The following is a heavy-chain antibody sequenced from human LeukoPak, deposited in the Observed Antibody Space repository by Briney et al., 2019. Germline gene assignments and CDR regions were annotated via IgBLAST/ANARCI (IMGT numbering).Heavy chain of an antibody. CDR1: GFNFDAHA. CDR3: AKRSGSPHNFDY. D-gene: IGHD1-14*01. CDR2: ISGDGGTT. V-gene: IGHV3-43*02. Sequence: GRSLRLSCAASGFNFDAHAMNWVRQAPGKPLEWVSLISGDGGTTHYADSVKGRFTISRDNSRNSLYLQMKGLRTEDTALYYCAKRSGSPHNFDYWGRGTLVTVSS. J-gene: IGHJ4*02.